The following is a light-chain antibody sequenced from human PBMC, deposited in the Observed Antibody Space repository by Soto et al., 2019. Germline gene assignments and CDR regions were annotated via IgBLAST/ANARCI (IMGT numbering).Light chain of an antibody. CDR3: SSYTGTSTLVI. CDR2: DVS. J-gene: IGLJ2*01. CDR1: SSDVGAHNY. V-gene: IGLV2-14*03. Sequence: QSALTQPASVSGSPGQSVTISCTGTSSDVGAHNYVSWYQQHPGKAPKLMIYDVSNRPSGVATRFSGFKSGNTASLTIAGLQDDDEADYYCSSYTGTSTLVIFGGGTKVTVL.